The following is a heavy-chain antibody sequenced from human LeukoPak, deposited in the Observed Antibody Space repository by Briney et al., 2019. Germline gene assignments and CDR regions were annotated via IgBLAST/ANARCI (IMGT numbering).Heavy chain of an antibody. J-gene: IGHJ4*02. CDR1: GGSFSGYY. D-gene: IGHD2-2*01. CDR3: ARRIVPAAMRPFDY. CDR2: INHSGST. V-gene: IGHV4-34*01. Sequence: SETLSLTCAVYGGSFSGYYWSWIRQPPGKVLEWIGEINHSGSTNYTPSLKSRVTISVDTSKNQFSLKLSSVTAADTAVYYCARRIVPAAMRPFDYWGQGTLVTVSS.